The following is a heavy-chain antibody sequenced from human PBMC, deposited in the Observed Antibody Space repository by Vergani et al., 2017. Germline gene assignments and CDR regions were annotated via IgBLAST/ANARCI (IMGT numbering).Heavy chain of an antibody. CDR2: IKQDGSEK. J-gene: IGHJ4*02. Sequence: EVQLVESGGGLVQPGGSLRLSCAASGFTFSSYWMSWVRQAPGKGLEWVANIKQDGSEKYYVDSVKGRFTISRDNAKNSLYLQMNSLRAEDTAVYYCAREVYYDFWSGYHPDFDYWGLGTLVTVSS. CDR1: GFTFSSYW. D-gene: IGHD3-3*01. CDR3: AREVYYDFWSGYHPDFDY. V-gene: IGHV3-7*01.